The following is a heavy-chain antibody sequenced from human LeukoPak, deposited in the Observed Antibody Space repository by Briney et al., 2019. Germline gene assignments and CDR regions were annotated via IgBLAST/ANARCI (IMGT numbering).Heavy chain of an antibody. CDR1: GFTFSDYE. Sequence: GGSLRLSCTASGFTFSDYEMNWVRQATGKGLEWVAYISNSGSTINYADSVKGRFTISRDNAKKSLYLQMNNLRAEDTAVYYCVVVFDYWGQGTLVTVSS. V-gene: IGHV3-48*03. CDR2: ISNSGSTI. D-gene: IGHD3-22*01. CDR3: VVVFDY. J-gene: IGHJ4*02.